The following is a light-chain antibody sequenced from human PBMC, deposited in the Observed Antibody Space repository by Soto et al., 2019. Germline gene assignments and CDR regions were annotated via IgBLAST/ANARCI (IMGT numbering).Light chain of an antibody. J-gene: IGKJ5*01. V-gene: IGKV3D-15*01. CDR1: QSVRSN. CDR2: DAS. CDR3: QQYNNWPPIT. Sequence: EIVMTQSPSTLSVSAVGRGTLSFSARQSVRSNLAWYQQKPGQAPRLLIYDASTRATGIPARFSGSGSGTEFILTISSLQSEDFGVYYCQQYNNWPPITFGQGTRLEIK.